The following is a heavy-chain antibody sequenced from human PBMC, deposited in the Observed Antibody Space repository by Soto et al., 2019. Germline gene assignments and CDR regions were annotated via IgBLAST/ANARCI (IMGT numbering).Heavy chain of an antibody. D-gene: IGHD2-2*01. Sequence: SETLSLTCTVSGGSISSGGYYWSWIRQHPGEGLEWIGYIYYSGSTYYNPSLKSRVTISVGTSKNQFSLKLSSVTAADTAVYYCARWGPDCSSTSCQLGYYYYYGMDVWGQGTTVTVSS. CDR2: IYYSGST. V-gene: IGHV4-31*03. CDR1: GGSISSGGYY. CDR3: ARWGPDCSSTSCQLGYYYYYGMDV. J-gene: IGHJ6*02.